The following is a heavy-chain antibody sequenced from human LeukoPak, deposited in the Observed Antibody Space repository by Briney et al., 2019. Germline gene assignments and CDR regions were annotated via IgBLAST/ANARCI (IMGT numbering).Heavy chain of an antibody. CDR3: ARDSLESSGWYNWFDP. D-gene: IGHD6-19*01. CDR1: GFTFSSYS. Sequence: GGSLRLSCAASGFTFSSYSMNWVRQAPGKGLEWVSSISSSSSYIYYADSVKGRFTISRDNAKNSLYLQMNSLRAEDTAVYYCARDSLESSGWYNWFDPWGQGTLVTVSS. V-gene: IGHV3-21*04. CDR2: ISSSSSYI. J-gene: IGHJ5*02.